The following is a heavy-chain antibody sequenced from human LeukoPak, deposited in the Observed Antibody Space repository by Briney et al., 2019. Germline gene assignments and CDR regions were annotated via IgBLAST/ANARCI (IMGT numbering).Heavy chain of an antibody. CDR2: IIPIFGTA. CDR3: ARDREYSYGYYYYYYMDV. D-gene: IGHD5-18*01. J-gene: IGHJ6*03. V-gene: IGHV1-69*06. CDR1: GGTFSSYA. Sequence: ASVKVSCKASGGTFSSYAISWVRQTPGQGLEWMGGIIPIFGTANYAQKFQGRVTITADKSTSTAYMELSSLRSEDTAVYYCARDREYSYGYYYYYYMDVWGKGTTVTVSS.